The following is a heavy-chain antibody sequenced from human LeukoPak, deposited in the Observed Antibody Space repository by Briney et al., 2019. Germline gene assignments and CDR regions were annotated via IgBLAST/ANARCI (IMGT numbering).Heavy chain of an antibody. V-gene: IGHV3-74*01. CDR2: INSDGSST. CDR1: GFTFSSYW. D-gene: IGHD6-19*01. Sequence: PGESLRLSCAASGFTFSSYWMHWVRQAPGKGLVWVSRINSDGSSTSYADSVKGRFTISRDNAKNTLYLQMNSLRAEDTAVYYCARAGSGWSYYFDYWGQGTLVTVSS. J-gene: IGHJ4*02. CDR3: ARAGSGWSYYFDY.